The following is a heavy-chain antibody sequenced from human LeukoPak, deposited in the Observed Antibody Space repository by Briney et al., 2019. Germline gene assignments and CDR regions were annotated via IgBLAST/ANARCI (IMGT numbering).Heavy chain of an antibody. D-gene: IGHD3-10*01. Sequence: GGSLRLSCAASGFTFSNAWMSWVRQAPGKGPEWVGRIKSKTDGGTTDYAAPVKGRFTISRDDSKNTLYLQMNSLKTEDTAVYYCTTSYGSGRYYYYYGMDVWGQGTTVTVSS. CDR3: TTSYGSGRYYYYYGMDV. V-gene: IGHV3-15*01. CDR1: GFTFSNAW. J-gene: IGHJ6*02. CDR2: IKSKTDGGTT.